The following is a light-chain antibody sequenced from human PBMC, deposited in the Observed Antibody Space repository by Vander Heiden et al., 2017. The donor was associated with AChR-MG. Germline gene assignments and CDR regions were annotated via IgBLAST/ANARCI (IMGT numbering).Light chain of an antibody. Sequence: QSVLTQPPPASGTPGQRVNISCSGSTPNIGNNAVNWKQHLPGTAPNLLIFANNQRPSGVPDRFSGSKSVTSASLAISGLQSEDEAAYFCAAWDDGLDGSWVFGGGTTLTVL. CDR1: TPNIGNNA. CDR2: ANN. V-gene: IGLV1-44*01. J-gene: IGLJ3*02. CDR3: AAWDDGLDGSWV.